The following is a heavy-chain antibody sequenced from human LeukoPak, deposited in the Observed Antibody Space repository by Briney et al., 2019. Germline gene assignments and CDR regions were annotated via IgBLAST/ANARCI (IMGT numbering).Heavy chain of an antibody. CDR3: ARPRLRYYYYMDV. CDR1: GGSFSDYY. CDR2: FNLGGGT. V-gene: IGHV4-34*01. Sequence: SETLSLTCAVYGGSFSDYYWSCIRQPPGRGLEGIGEFNLGGGTNYNPSLKSRVTISVDTSKTQFSLKLSSVTAEDTAVYYCARPRLRYYYYMDVWGKGTTVTISS. J-gene: IGHJ6*03.